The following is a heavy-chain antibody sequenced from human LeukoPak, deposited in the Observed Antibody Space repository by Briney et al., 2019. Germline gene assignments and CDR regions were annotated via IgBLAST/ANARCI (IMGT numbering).Heavy chain of an antibody. J-gene: IGHJ4*02. CDR2: ISGSGSTI. CDR1: GFTFSDYY. V-gene: IGHV3-11*01. Sequence: GGSLRLSCAASGFTFSDYYMSWIRQAPGKGLEWVSYISGSGSTIYYADSVKGRFTISRDNAKNSLYLQMNSLRAEDTAVYYCARSLRTLDLYFDYWGQGTLVTVSS. CDR3: ARSLRTLDLYFDY. D-gene: IGHD1-1*01.